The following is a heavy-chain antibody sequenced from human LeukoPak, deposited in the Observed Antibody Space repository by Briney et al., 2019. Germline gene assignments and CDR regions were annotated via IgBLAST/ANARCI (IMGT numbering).Heavy chain of an antibody. CDR1: GGSFSGYY. J-gene: IGHJ6*02. D-gene: IGHD4-17*01. CDR3: ARGPSDYGDYYYYGMDV. CDR2: IYYSGST. V-gene: IGHV4-59*08. Sequence: SETLSLTCAVYGGSFSGYYWSWIRQPPGKGLEWIGYIYYSGSTNYNPSLKSRVTISVDTSKNQFSLKLSSVTAADTAVYYCARGPSDYGDYYYYGMDVWGQGTTVTVSS.